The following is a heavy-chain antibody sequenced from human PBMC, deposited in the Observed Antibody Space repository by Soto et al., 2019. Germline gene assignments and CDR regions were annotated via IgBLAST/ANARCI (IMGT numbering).Heavy chain of an antibody. D-gene: IGHD6-19*01. V-gene: IGHV4-4*09. J-gene: IGHJ4*02. CDR3: ARGYSVAVPGGGL. CDR2: IHHTGDT. CDR1: RVSDNSLTGYF. Sequence: SETLSLTCTVSRVSDNSLTGYFWSWLRLPPGKRLEWIGYIHHTGDTKTNPSLESRVVISMDTSKNQFSLKLNSVTAADTAVYYCARGYSVAVPGGGLWGQGTLVTVSS.